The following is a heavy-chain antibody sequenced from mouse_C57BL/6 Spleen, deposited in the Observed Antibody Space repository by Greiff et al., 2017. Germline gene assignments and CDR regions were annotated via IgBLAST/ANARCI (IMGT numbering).Heavy chain of an antibody. CDR3: ARFITTVAWYFDV. CDR1: GFSLTSYG. CDR2: LWSGGST. J-gene: IGHJ1*03. V-gene: IGHV2-2*01. D-gene: IGHD1-1*01. Sequence: VQLQQSGPGLVQPSQSLSITCTVSGFSLTSYGVHWVRQSPGKGLEWLGVLWSGGSTDYNAAFISRLSISKDNSKSQVFFKMNSLQADDTAIYYCARFITTVAWYFDVWGTGTTVTVSS.